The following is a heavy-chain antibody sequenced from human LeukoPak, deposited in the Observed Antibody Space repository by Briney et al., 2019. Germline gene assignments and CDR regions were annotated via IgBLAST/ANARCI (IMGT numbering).Heavy chain of an antibody. D-gene: IGHD6-6*01. CDR3: ARQTNYIAARRAYYYYMDV. CDR2: INHSGST. J-gene: IGHJ6*03. Sequence: LRLSCAASGFTISSYAMSWVRKPPGKGLEWIGEINHSGSTNYNPSHKSRVTITVDTTSNQFFLQLSSGSAAETAVYYAARQTNYIAARRAYYYYMDVWSKGTTVTVSS. V-gene: IGHV4-34*01. CDR1: GFTISSYA.